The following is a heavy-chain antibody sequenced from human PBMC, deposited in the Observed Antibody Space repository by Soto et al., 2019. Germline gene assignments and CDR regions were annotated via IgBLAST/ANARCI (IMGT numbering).Heavy chain of an antibody. Sequence: EVQLLESGGGLVQPGGSLRLSCAASGFIYSTNDMTWVRQAPGKGLEWVATISGSGSSTSYADSVKGRFTISRDNSKNTLYLQMNNLRAEDTALYYCVKNRGVYHGWGQGTLVTVSS. D-gene: IGHD3-16*02. CDR2: ISGSGSST. V-gene: IGHV3-23*01. J-gene: IGHJ4*02. CDR3: VKNRGVYHG. CDR1: GFIYSTND.